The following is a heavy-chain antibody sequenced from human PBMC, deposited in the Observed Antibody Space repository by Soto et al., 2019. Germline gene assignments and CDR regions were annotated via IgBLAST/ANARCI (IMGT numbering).Heavy chain of an antibody. J-gene: IGHJ4*02. CDR3: ARDRRGLAAAPRPADY. Sequence: GASVKVSCKASGYTFTSYGISWVRQAPGQGLEWMGWISAYNGNTNYTQKLQGRVTMTTDTSTSTAYMELRSPRSDDTAVYYCARDRRGLAAAPRPADYWGQGTLVTVSS. D-gene: IGHD6-13*01. V-gene: IGHV1-18*01. CDR1: GYTFTSYG. CDR2: ISAYNGNT.